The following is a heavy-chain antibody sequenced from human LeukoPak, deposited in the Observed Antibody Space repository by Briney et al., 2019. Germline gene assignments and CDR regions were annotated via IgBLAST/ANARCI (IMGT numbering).Heavy chain of an antibody. CDR1: GGSFSGYY. J-gene: IGHJ5*02. V-gene: IGHV4-34*01. CDR3: ARDAAPYYYASGIFRKNNWFDP. D-gene: IGHD3-10*01. CDR2: INHSGST. Sequence: SETLSLTCAAYGGSFSGYYWSWIRQPPGKGLEWIGEINHSGSTNYNPSLKSRLTISVDTSKNQFSLRLSSVTAADTVVYYCARDAAPYYYASGIFRKNNWFDPWGQGTLVTVSS.